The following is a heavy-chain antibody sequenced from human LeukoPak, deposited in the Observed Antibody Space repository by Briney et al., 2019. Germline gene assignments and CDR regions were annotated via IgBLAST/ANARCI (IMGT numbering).Heavy chain of an antibody. V-gene: IGHV3-23*01. CDR2: ISGSGGST. CDR1: GFTFSSYA. J-gene: IGHJ4*02. CDR3: AKGTLWELPLAPFDY. Sequence: PGGSLRLSCAASGFTFSSYAMSWVRQAPGKGLEWVSAISGSGGSTYYADSVKGRFAISRDNSKNTLYLQMNSLRAEDTAVYYCAKGTLWELPLAPFDYWGQGTLVTVSS. D-gene: IGHD1-26*01.